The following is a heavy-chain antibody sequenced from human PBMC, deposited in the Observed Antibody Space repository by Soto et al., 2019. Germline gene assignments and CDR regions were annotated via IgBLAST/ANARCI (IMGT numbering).Heavy chain of an antibody. CDR1: GGSISSSNW. CDR3: ARGRRNCSSTSCYGWFDP. Sequence: ETLSLTCAVSGGSISSSNWWSWVRQPPGKGLEWIGEIYHSGSTNYNPSLKSRVTISVDKSKNQFSLKLSSVTAADTAVYYCARGRRNCSSTSCYGWFDPWGQGTLVTVSS. CDR2: IYHSGST. D-gene: IGHD2-2*01. V-gene: IGHV4-4*02. J-gene: IGHJ5*02.